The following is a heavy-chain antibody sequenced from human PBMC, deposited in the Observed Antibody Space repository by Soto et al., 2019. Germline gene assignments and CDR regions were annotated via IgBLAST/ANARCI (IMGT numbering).Heavy chain of an antibody. CDR3: AVAMVREILIFESSGMHV. V-gene: IGHV1-69*01. CDR1: GGSFNNYA. D-gene: IGHD3-10*01. J-gene: IGHJ6*02. Sequence: QVHLVQSGAEVKKPGSSVKVSCKTSGGSFNNYAVSWVRQAPGQGXXXXXXIIPNFDTPNYAQKFQDRVTIIADESTSTVYMELRSLRSNDTAVCYCAVAMVREILIFESSGMHVWGQGTTVIVSS. CDR2: IIPNFDTP.